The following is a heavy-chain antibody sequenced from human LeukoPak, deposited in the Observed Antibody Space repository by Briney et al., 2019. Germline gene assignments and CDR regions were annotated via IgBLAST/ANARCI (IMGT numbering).Heavy chain of an antibody. CDR1: GFTFSSYW. CDR2: IKQDGSEK. D-gene: IGHD6-13*01. CDR3: ARALAAADLYFDY. V-gene: IGHV3-7*01. Sequence: PGGSLRLSCAASGFTFSSYWMSWVRQAPGKGLEWVANIKQDGSEKYYVDSVKGRFTISRDNAKNSLYLQMNSLRAEDTAVYYCARALAAADLYFDYWGQGTLVTVSS. J-gene: IGHJ4*02.